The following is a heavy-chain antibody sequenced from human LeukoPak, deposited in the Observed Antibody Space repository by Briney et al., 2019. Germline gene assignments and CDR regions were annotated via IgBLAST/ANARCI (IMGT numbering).Heavy chain of an antibody. CDR2: ISSSSSTM. CDR1: GFTFSSYG. V-gene: IGHV3-48*01. Sequence: PGGSLRLSCAASGFTFSSYGMNWVRQAPGKGLEWVSYISSSSSTMYYADSVKGRFTISRDNSKNTLYLQMNSLRAEDTAVYYCAKGGVYYVPFDYWGQGTLVTVSS. D-gene: IGHD6-13*01. J-gene: IGHJ4*02. CDR3: AKGGVYYVPFDY.